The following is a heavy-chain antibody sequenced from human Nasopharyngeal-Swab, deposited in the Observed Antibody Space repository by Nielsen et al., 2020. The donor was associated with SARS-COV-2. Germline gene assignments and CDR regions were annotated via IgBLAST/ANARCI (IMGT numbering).Heavy chain of an antibody. CDR1: GFTFSSYL. CDR2: IKQDGSEK. J-gene: IGHJ3*02. CDR3: ARGDYYDSSGDYVDAFDI. Sequence: GESLKISCAASGFTFSSYLLSWVRQAPGKGLEWVANIKQDGSEKFYVDSVKGRFTISRDNAKNSLYLQMNSLRAEDTAVYYCARGDYYDSSGDYVDAFDIWGQGTMVTVS. D-gene: IGHD3-22*01. V-gene: IGHV3-7*03.